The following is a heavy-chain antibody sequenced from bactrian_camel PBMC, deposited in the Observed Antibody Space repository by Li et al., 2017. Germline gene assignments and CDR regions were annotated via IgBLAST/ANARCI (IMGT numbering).Heavy chain of an antibody. CDR1: RWPYASHA. CDR2: IYLRGGTT. CDR3: AADPWCTEQYADRRY. Sequence: HVQLVESGGGSVQTGGSLNLTCEAARWPYASHAMAWFRQAPGKEREGVACIYLRGGTTYYADSVKGRFTLSKDNDKNTLFLQMTSLKPEDTARYCCAADPWCTEQYADRRYWGQGTQVTVS. D-gene: IGHD1*01. V-gene: IGHV3S60*01. J-gene: IGHJ4*01.